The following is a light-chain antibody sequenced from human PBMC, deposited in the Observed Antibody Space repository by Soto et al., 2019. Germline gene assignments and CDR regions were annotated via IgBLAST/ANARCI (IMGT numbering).Light chain of an antibody. Sequence: QSVLTQPPSVSAAPGQKVTISCSGSNSNIENNYVSWYQQLPGTAPKLLIYENNKRPSGIPDRFSGSKSGTSATLDITGLQTGDEADYYCGTWHTSLNAAVFGGGTKVTVL. V-gene: IGLV1-51*02. CDR1: NSNIENNY. J-gene: IGLJ3*02. CDR2: ENN. CDR3: GTWHTSLNAAV.